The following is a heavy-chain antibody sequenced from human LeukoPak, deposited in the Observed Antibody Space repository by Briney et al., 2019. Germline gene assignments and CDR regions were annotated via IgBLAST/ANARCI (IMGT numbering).Heavy chain of an antibody. CDR3: ARDYGDDNPTNWFDP. CDR2: INPSGGST. J-gene: IGHJ5*02. CDR1: GYTFTSHY. Sequence: EASLKVSCKASGYTFTSHYMHWVRQAPGQGLEWMGIINPSGGSTSYAQKFQGRVTMTRDMSTSTVYMELSSLRSEDTAVYYCARDYGDDNPTNWFDPWGQGTLVTVSS. V-gene: IGHV1-46*01. D-gene: IGHD4-17*01.